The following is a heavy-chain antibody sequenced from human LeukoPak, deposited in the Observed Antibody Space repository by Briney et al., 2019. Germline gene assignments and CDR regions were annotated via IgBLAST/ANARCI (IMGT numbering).Heavy chain of an antibody. Sequence: GRSLRLSCAASGFTFSSYAMHWVRQAPGKGLEWVAVISYDGSNKYYADSVKGRFTISRDNSKNTLYLQMNSLRAEDTALYYCARDLSGWTGFDYWGQGTLVTVSS. CDR3: ARDLSGWTGFDY. D-gene: IGHD6-19*01. V-gene: IGHV3-30-3*01. J-gene: IGHJ4*02. CDR1: GFTFSSYA. CDR2: ISYDGSNK.